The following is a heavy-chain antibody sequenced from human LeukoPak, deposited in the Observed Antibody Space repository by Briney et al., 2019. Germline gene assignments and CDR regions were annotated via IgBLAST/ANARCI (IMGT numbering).Heavy chain of an antibody. CDR1: AYTFTGYY. V-gene: IGHV1-2*02. Sequence: AAVKVSCKASAYTFTGYYMHWMRQPPGQGLEWMGWINPNSGGTNYAQTFQGRVTMTRDKSISTVYMELSSLRSDDTAVYYCARDSALGGIGCWGQGALVSVAS. J-gene: IGHJ4*01. D-gene: IGHD3-10*01. CDR2: INPNSGGT. CDR3: ARDSALGGIGC.